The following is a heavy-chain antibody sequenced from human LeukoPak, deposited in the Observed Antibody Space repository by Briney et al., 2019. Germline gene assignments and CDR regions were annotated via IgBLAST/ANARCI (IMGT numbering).Heavy chain of an antibody. J-gene: IGHJ4*02. CDR1: GYTFTSYD. D-gene: IGHD4-17*01. V-gene: IGHV1-8*03. CDR3: ASPIAVTTAFDY. CDR2: MNPNSGNT. Sequence: GASVKVSCKASGYTFTSYDINCVRQATGQGLEWMGWMNPNSGNTGYAQKFQGRVTITRNTSISTAYMELSSLRSEDTAVYYCASPIAVTTAFDYWGQGTLVTVSS.